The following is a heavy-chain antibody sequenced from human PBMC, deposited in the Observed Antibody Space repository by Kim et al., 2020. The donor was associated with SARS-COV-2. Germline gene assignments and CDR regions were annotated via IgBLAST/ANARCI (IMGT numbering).Heavy chain of an antibody. D-gene: IGHD4-17*01. J-gene: IGHJ4*01. V-gene: IGHV4-59*01. CDR3: ARGAGTVYCFDA. CDR1: GGSISSYY. CDR2: IYYSGGT. Sequence: SETLSLTCTVSGGSISSYYWNWIRQPPGKGLEWIGYIYYSGGTNDNPALRSRGTISPDTSKNQFSLRLSSVTAADTAVYYCARGAGTVYCFDAWGQGTPVTVSS.